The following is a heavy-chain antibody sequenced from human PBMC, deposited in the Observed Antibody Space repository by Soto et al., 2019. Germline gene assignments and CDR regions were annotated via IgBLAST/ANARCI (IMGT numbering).Heavy chain of an antibody. J-gene: IGHJ6*02. CDR2: IYYSGST. Sequence: SETLSLTCTVSGGSISSGGYYWSWIRQHPGKGLEWIGYIYYSGSTYYNPSLKSRVTISVDTSKNQFSLKLSSVTAADTAVYYCARDRVLRYFDWLLSDGMDVWGQGTTVTVSS. D-gene: IGHD3-9*01. CDR1: GGSISSGGYY. V-gene: IGHV4-31*03. CDR3: ARDRVLRYFDWLLSDGMDV.